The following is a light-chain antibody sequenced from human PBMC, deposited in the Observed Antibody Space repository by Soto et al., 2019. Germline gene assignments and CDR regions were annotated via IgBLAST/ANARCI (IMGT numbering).Light chain of an antibody. CDR2: GAS. CDR1: RTVNNNN. CDR3: QQYGTSPPLT. J-gene: IGKJ4*01. Sequence: EIVLMQSPGTWPFSPGERATLPCRASRTVNNNNLAWYQQKPGQAPRLLIDGASSRATGIPDRFSGSGSGTDFTLTISRLEPEDFAVYYCQQYGTSPPLTFGGGTKVEIK. V-gene: IGKV3-20*01.